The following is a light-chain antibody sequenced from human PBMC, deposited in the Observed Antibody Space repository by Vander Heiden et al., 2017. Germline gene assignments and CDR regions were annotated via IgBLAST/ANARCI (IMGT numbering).Light chain of an antibody. J-gene: IGKJ4*01. CDR2: LGS. CDR3: MQALQTPLT. Sequence: DIVMPQSPLSLPVTPGEPASISCRSSQSLLHSNGYNYLDWYLQKPGQSPQLLIYLGSNRASGVPDRFSGSGSGTDFTLKISRAEAEDVGVYYCMQALQTPLTFGGGTKVEIK. V-gene: IGKV2-28*01. CDR1: QSLLHSNGYNY.